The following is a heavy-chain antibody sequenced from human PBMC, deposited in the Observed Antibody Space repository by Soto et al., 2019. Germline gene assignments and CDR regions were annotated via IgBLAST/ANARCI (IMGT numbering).Heavy chain of an antibody. CDR3: ARSDYAIDS. J-gene: IGHJ4*02. CDR1: GDSVTTGSYY. D-gene: IGHD4-17*01. V-gene: IGHV4-61*03. Sequence: QLQESGPGLVKPSETLSLTCKVSGDSVTTGSYYWTWIRQPPGKGLEWIGFIYYSGSTNYNPSLESRATILADKAGSHFSLNLTSVTADDTAVYYCARSDYAIDSWGRGTLVTVSS. CDR2: IYYSGST.